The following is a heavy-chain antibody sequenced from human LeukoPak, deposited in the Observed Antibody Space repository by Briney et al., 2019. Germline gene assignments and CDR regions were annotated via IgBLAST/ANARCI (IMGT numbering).Heavy chain of an antibody. V-gene: IGHV1-18*01. D-gene: IGHD2-2*01. CDR1: GYTFTSYG. Sequence: ASVKVSCKASGYTFTSYGISWVRQAPGQGLEWMGWISAYNGNTNYAQKLQGRVTMTTDTSTSTAYMELRSLRSDDTAVYYCARDALYQLPPPVEYYYYYMDVWSKGTTVTVSS. J-gene: IGHJ6*03. CDR3: ARDALYQLPPPVEYYYYYMDV. CDR2: ISAYNGNT.